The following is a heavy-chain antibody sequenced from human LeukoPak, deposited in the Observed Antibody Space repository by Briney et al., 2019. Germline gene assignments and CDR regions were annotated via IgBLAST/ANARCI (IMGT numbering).Heavy chain of an antibody. D-gene: IGHD3-10*01. CDR2: ISSSSSTI. J-gene: IGHJ3*02. CDR3: ARDELRGGPRGDAFDI. Sequence: PGGSLRLSCVASGYTFSDYSLNWVRQVPGKGLEWVSYISSSSSTIHYTDSVKGRFTISRDNAKSSLYLQMNSLRAEDTAVYYCARDELRGGPRGDAFDIWGQGTMVTVSS. CDR1: GYTFSDYS. V-gene: IGHV3-48*01.